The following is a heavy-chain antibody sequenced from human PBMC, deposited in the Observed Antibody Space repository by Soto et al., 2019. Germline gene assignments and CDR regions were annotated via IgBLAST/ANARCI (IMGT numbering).Heavy chain of an antibody. V-gene: IGHV3-72*01. CDR1: GFTFSDHY. D-gene: IGHD1-26*01. CDR2: TRNKANSYTT. Sequence: EVQLVESGGGLVQPGGSLRLSCAASGFTFSDHYMDWVRQAPGKGLEWVGRTRNKANSYTTEYAASVKGRFTISRDDSKNSLYLRMNSLKIEDTAVYYCARVKGRVSYELDYWVQGTLVTVSS. J-gene: IGHJ4*02. CDR3: ARVKGRVSYELDY.